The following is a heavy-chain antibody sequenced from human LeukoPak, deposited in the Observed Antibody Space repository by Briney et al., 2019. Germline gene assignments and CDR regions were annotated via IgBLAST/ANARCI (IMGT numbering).Heavy chain of an antibody. J-gene: IGHJ4*02. V-gene: IGHV1-8*03. CDR3: ARLQGVAAAGNFDY. CDR1: GYTFTSYD. CDR2: MNPNSGNT. Sequence: ASVKVSCKASGYTFTSYDINWVRQATGQGLEWMGWMNPNSGNTGYAQKFQGRVTITRNTSISTAYMELSRLRSDDTAVYYCARLQGVAAAGNFDYWGQGTLVTVSS. D-gene: IGHD6-13*01.